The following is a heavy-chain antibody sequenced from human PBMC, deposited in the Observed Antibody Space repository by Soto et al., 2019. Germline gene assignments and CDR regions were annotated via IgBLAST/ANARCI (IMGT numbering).Heavy chain of an antibody. D-gene: IGHD7-27*01. CDR2: IIPIFGTA. V-gene: IGHV1-69*13. CDR3: ARGRIPHKLGRPFDY. J-gene: IGHJ4*02. Sequence: ASVKVSCKASGYTFSSYAISWVRQAPGQGLEWMGGIIPIFGTANYAQKFRGRVTITADESTSTAYMELSSLRSEDTAVYYCARGRIPHKLGRPFDYWGQGTLVTVSS. CDR1: GYTFSSYA.